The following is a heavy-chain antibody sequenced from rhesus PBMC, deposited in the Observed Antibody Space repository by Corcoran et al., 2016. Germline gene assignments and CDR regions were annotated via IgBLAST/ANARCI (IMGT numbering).Heavy chain of an antibody. CDR3: VKHSVSVYGSFDY. J-gene: IGHJ4*01. D-gene: IGHD3-22*01. CDR2: ITYTGTT. Sequence: QVQLQESGPGLVKPSETLSLTCAVSGGSISSGYNYWSWIRQPPEKALEWIGYITYTGTTNYNPSLNSRVTFSRDTSKNQFSLKLSSVTAAYSAVYYCVKHSVSVYGSFDYWGQGVLVTVSS. CDR1: GGSISSGYNY. V-gene: IGHV4-122*02.